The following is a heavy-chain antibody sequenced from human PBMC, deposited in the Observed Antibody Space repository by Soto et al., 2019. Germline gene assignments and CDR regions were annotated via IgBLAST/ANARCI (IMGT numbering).Heavy chain of an antibody. J-gene: IGHJ2*01. D-gene: IGHD4-17*01. V-gene: IGHV3-9*01. CDR1: GFTFDDYA. CDR2: ISWNSGSI. Sequence: EVQLVESGGGLVQPGRSLRLSCAASGFTFDDYAMHWVRQAPGKGLEWVSGISWNSGSIGYADSVKGRFTISRDNAKNSLYLQKNSLGAEDTALYYCEKDIYYGDAEQDWYFDLWGRGTLVTVSS. CDR3: EKDIYYGDAEQDWYFDL.